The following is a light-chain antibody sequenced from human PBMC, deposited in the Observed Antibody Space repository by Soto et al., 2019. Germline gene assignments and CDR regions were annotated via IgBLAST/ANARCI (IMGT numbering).Light chain of an antibody. CDR2: KAS. CDR1: QSISVW. J-gene: IGKJ1*01. CDR3: QQYNSYSPT. V-gene: IGKV1-5*03. Sequence: IQMTQSPSTLSASVGDRVTINCRASQSISVWLACYQHKSGKAPSLLIYKASRLESGVPSRFSGSGSETEFTLTISGLQPGDSATYYCQQYNSYSPTFGQGTKVDIK.